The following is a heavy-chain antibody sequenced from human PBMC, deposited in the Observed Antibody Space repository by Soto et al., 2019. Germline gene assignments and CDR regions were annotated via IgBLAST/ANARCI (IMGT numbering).Heavy chain of an antibody. Sequence: EVQLLESGGDLVQPGGSLRLSCAASGFTFSTNAMSWVRQAPGKGLEWVLAISGSGGTTYYADSVKGRFTISRDNSKNTLYLQMNSLRAEDTALYYCAKGPALTHYSYYGMDVWGPGTTVTVSS. CDR1: GFTFSTNA. CDR3: AKGPALTHYSYYGMDV. CDR2: ISGSGGTT. V-gene: IGHV3-23*01. J-gene: IGHJ6*02.